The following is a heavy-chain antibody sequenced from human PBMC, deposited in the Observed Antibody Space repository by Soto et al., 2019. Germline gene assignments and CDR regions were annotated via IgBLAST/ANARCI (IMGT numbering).Heavy chain of an antibody. CDR2: INAGNGNT. Sequence: GASVKVSCKASGYTFTSYAMHWVRQAPGQRLEWMGWINAGNGNTKYSQKFQGRVTITRDTSASTAYMELSSLRSEDTAVYYCARDRGSAYYDSSGHAFDIWGQGTMVTVSS. D-gene: IGHD3-22*01. J-gene: IGHJ3*02. V-gene: IGHV1-3*01. CDR1: GYTFTSYA. CDR3: ARDRGSAYYDSSGHAFDI.